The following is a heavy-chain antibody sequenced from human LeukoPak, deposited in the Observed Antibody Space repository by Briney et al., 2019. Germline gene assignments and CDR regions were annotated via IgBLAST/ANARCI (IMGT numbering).Heavy chain of an antibody. J-gene: IGHJ4*02. CDR2: IYTSGST. D-gene: IGHD3-3*01. V-gene: IGHV4-61*02. CDR1: GGSISSGSYY. CDR3: ARDSHDDFWSGYNY. Sequence: SETLSLTCTVSGGSISSGSYYWSWIRQPAGKGLEWIGRIYTSGSTNYNPSLKSRVTISVDTSKNQFSLKLSSVTAADTAVYYCARDSHDDFWSGYNYWGQGTLATVSS.